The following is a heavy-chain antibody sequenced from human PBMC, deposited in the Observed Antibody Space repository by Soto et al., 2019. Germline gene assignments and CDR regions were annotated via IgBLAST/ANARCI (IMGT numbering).Heavy chain of an antibody. V-gene: IGHV3-23*01. CDR3: AKTETFNGYYNAFDY. D-gene: IGHD3-9*01. CDR2: ISGGGGST. CDR1: GFSFAGYA. J-gene: IGHJ4*02. Sequence: RLSCAASGFSFAGYALTWVRLAPGKGLEWVASISGGGGSTYYTDSVKGRFSISRDNSNRVVYLQMGSLTAGDTAVYYCAKTETFNGYYNAFDYWGQGTRVTVSS.